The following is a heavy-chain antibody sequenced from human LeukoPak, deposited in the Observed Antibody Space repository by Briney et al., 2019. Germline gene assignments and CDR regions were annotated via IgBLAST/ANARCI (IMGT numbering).Heavy chain of an antibody. CDR3: AKVQPYYDFWSGYLDY. V-gene: IGHV3-23*01. CDR1: GYSISSGYY. J-gene: IGHJ4*02. Sequence: PSETLSLTCTVSGYSISSGYYWGWVRQAPGKGLEWVSAISGSGGSTYYADSVKGRFTISRDNSKNTLYLQMNSLRAEDTAVYYCAKVQPYYDFWSGYLDYWGQGTLVTVSS. CDR2: ISGSGGST. D-gene: IGHD3-3*01.